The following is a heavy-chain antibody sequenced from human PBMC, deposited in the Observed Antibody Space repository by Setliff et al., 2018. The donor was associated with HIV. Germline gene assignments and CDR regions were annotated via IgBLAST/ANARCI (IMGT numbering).Heavy chain of an antibody. D-gene: IGHD3-3*01. CDR2: VYVAGTV. CDR3: ARARTIGVSAVFFDP. Sequence: SETLSLTCSVSGGSMSSGSYSWAWLRQPAGKEPELIGHVYVAGTVIYNPSLASRLTISIVPSKNQFSLDLTSVTAADTGKYYCARARTIGVSAVFFDPWGQGIPVTVSS. V-gene: IGHV4-61*09. J-gene: IGHJ5*02. CDR1: GGSMSSGSYS.